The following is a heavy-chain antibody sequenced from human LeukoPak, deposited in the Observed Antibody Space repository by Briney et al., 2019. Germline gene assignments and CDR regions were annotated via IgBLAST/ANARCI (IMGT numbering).Heavy chain of an antibody. CDR3: AREIGYYDSSGYPDY. J-gene: IGHJ4*02. CDR2: IYYSGST. D-gene: IGHD3-22*01. CDR1: GGSISSYY. V-gene: IGHV4-59*12. Sequence: SETLSLTCTVSGGSISSYYWSWIRQPPGKGLEWIGYIYYSGSTNYNPSLKSRVTISVDTSKNQFSLKLSSVTAADTAVYYCAREIGYYDSSGYPDYWGQGTLVTVSS.